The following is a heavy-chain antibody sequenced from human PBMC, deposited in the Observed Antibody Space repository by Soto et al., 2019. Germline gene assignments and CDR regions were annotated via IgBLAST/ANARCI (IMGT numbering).Heavy chain of an antibody. J-gene: IGHJ4*02. Sequence: GGSLRLSCAASGFNFDDYAMHWVRQAPGKGLEWVSGISWSSVTFDYADPVKGRFTISRDNAKNSLYLQMNSLRAEDTAFYYCAKDHDEDFGYDLDYFDYWGQGPLVTVSS. CDR1: GFNFDDYA. V-gene: IGHV3-9*01. CDR2: ISWSSVTF. CDR3: AKDHDEDFGYDLDYFDY. D-gene: IGHD5-12*01.